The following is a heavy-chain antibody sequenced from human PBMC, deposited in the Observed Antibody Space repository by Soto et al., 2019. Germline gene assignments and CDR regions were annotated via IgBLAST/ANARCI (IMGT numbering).Heavy chain of an antibody. V-gene: IGHV4-59*08. J-gene: IGHJ2*01. D-gene: IGHD2-15*01. CDR1: GDSLRSFY. CDR2: VRSSGST. CDR3: ARQDTVVVVGHWYFDL. Sequence: QVQLQESGPGLVKPSETLSLTCNVSGDSLRSFYWSWIRHSPGKGLEWIGYVRSSGSTNYIPSLKSRVSISVDTSKNQFSLHLTSVTAADTAVYYCARQDTVVVVGHWYFDLWGRGTLVTVSS.